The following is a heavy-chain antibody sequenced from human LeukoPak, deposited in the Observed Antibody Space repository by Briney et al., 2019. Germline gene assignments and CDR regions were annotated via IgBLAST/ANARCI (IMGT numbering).Heavy chain of an antibody. CDR3: ARVGSYSSSWYVVYNWFDP. Sequence: SVKVSCKASGGTFSSYAISWVRQAPGQGLEWKGGIIPIFGTANYAQKFQGRVTITADESTSTAYMELSSLRSEDTAVYYCARVGSYSSSWYVVYNWFDPWGQGTLVTVSS. D-gene: IGHD6-13*01. CDR2: IIPIFGTA. J-gene: IGHJ5*02. CDR1: GGTFSSYA. V-gene: IGHV1-69*01.